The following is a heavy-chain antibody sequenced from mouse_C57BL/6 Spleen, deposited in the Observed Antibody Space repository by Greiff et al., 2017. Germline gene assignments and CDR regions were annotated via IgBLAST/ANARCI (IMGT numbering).Heavy chain of an antibody. J-gene: IGHJ1*03. CDR3: ARGDYGGYFDV. CDR2: ISYDGSN. V-gene: IGHV3-6*01. D-gene: IGHD2-4*01. Sequence: EVQRVESGPGLVKPSQSLSLTCSVTGYSITSGYYWNWIRQFPGNKLEWMGYISYDGSNNYNPSLKNRISITRDTSKNQFFLKLNSVTTEDTATYYCARGDYGGYFDVWGTGTTVTVSS. CDR1: GYSITSGYY.